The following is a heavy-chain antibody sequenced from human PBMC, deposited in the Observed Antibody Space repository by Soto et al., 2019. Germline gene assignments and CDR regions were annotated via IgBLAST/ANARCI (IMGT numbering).Heavy chain of an antibody. CDR3: ARGDSTDCSNGVCSFFYNHDMDV. D-gene: IGHD2-8*01. Sequence: GASVKVSCKASGYSFTDYHIHWVRQAHGQGLEWLGRINPKSGGTSTAQKFQGWVTMTTDTSISTASMELTRLTSDDTAIYYCARGDSTDCSNGVCSFFYNHDMDVWG. CDR1: GYSFTDYH. V-gene: IGHV1-2*04. J-gene: IGHJ6*02. CDR2: INPKSGGT.